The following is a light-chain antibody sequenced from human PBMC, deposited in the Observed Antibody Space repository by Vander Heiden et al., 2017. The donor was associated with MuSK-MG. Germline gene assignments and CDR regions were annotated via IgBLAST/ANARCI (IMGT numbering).Light chain of an antibody. CDR3: QQYYSYPWT. Sequence: DIPMTQSPSTLSASVGERVTISCRASQNLTRWLAWYQQKPGKAPKLLIFQASSLQSGVSPRFSGSESGTEFTLTIKSLQPDDVATYYCQQYYSYPWTFGQGTRVEIK. V-gene: IGKV1-5*03. CDR1: QNLTRW. CDR2: QAS. J-gene: IGKJ1*01.